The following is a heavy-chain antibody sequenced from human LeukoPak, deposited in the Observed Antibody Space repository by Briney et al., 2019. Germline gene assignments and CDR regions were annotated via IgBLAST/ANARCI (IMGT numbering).Heavy chain of an antibody. CDR2: ISSSSSYI. D-gene: IGHD5-12*01. J-gene: IGHJ3*02. V-gene: IGHV3-21*01. CDR1: GFTFSSYS. Sequence: GGSLRLSCAASGFTFSSYSMNWVRQAPGKGLEWVSSISSSSSYIYYADPVKGRFTISRDNAKNSLYLQMNSLRAEDTAVYYCARDSGYDPDAFDIWGQGTMVTVSS. CDR3: ARDSGYDPDAFDI.